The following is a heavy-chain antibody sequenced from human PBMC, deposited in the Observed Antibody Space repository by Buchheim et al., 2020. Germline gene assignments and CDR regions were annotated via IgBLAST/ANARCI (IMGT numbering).Heavy chain of an antibody. V-gene: IGHV3-30*03. D-gene: IGHD5-12*01. J-gene: IGHJ5*02. CDR3: ARGTGGYYNWLDP. CDR1: GFTFSNHG. Sequence: VQLVESGGGLVQPGGSLRLSCAASGFTFSNHGMHWARQAPGKGLEWVAATSYDGSQKFYADSVNGRFTISRDNSKKTLYLEMNSLRGDDTAVYYCARGTGGYYNWLDPWGQGTL. CDR2: TSYDGSQK.